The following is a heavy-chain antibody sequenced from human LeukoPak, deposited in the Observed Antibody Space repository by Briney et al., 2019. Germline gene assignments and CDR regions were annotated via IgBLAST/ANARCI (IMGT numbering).Heavy chain of an antibody. V-gene: IGHV3-9*01. CDR1: GFIFNNYA. D-gene: IGHD3/OR15-3a*01. Sequence: GGSLRLSCAGSGFIFNNYAMHWVRHPPGRGLEWVSGISWNSGSIDYADSVKGRFTISRDNAKNSLYLQMKSLRAEDTAVYYCARGFWTGVEYWGQGALVTVSS. J-gene: IGHJ4*02. CDR2: ISWNSGSI. CDR3: ARGFWTGVEY.